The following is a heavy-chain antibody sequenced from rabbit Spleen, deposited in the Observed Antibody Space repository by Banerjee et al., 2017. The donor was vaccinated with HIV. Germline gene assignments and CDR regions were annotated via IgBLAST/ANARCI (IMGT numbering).Heavy chain of an antibody. Sequence: QSLEESGGDLVKPGASLTLTCTASGFSFNTFYMCWVRQAPGKGLEWIGYIDPVFGSTYYANWVNGRFTISSHNAQNTLYLQLNSLTAAGTATYFCARDGAGSSYFNLWGPGTLVTVS. CDR3: ARDGAGSSYFNL. J-gene: IGHJ4*01. CDR2: IDPVFGST. CDR1: GFSFNTFY. D-gene: IGHD8-1*01. V-gene: IGHV1S7*01.